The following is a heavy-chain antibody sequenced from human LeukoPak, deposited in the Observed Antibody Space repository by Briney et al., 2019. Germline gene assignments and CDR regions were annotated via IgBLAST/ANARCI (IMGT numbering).Heavy chain of an antibody. J-gene: IGHJ6*02. D-gene: IGHD4-17*01. CDR1: GGSISSGGYY. CDR3: YVTTKPRYYYGMDV. V-gene: IGHV4-31*03. Sequence: SETLSLTCTVSGGSISSGGYYWSWIRQHPGKGLEWIGYIYYSGSTYYNPSLKSRVTISVDTSKNQFSLKLSSVTAADTAVYYCYVTTKPRYYYGMDVWGQGTTVTVSS. CDR2: IYYSGST.